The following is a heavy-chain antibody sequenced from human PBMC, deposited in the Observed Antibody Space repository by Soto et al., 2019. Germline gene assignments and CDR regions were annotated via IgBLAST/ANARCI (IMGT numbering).Heavy chain of an antibody. V-gene: IGHV1-18*01. Sequence: ASVKVSCKASGYTFTSYGISWVRQAPGQGLEWMGWISAYNGNTNYAQKLQGRVTMTTDTSTSTAYMELRSLRSDDTAVYYCARVYIGRGRILNYYYYMDVWGKAPTVTVSS. CDR1: GYTFTSYG. CDR3: ARVYIGRGRILNYYYYMDV. CDR2: ISAYNGNT. D-gene: IGHD3-16*01. J-gene: IGHJ6*03.